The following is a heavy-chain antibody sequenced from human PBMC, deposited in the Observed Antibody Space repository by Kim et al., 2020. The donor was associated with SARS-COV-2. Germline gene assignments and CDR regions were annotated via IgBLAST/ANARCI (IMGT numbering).Heavy chain of an antibody. V-gene: IGHV1-3*01. J-gene: IGHJ4*02. CDR2: INAGNGNT. D-gene: IGHD6-13*01. Sequence: ASVKVSCKASGYTFTSYAMHWVRQAPGQRLEWMGWINAGNGNTKYSQKFQGRVTITRDTSASTAYMELSSLRSEDTAVYYCARASIAAAGVHFDYWGQGTLVTVSS. CDR1: GYTFTSYA. CDR3: ARASIAAAGVHFDY.